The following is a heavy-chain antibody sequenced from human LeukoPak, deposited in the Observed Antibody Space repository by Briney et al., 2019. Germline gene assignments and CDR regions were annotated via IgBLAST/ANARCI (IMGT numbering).Heavy chain of an antibody. CDR2: ISSSSSYI. D-gene: IGHD3-10*01. Sequence: GSLRLSCAASGLTFSSYSMNWVRQAPGKGLEWVSSISSSSSYIYYADSVKGRFTISRDNSKNTLYLQMNSLRAEDTAVYYCAKDMTYYSNWYFDLWGRGTLVTVSS. CDR1: GLTFSSYS. CDR3: AKDMTYYSNWYFDL. J-gene: IGHJ2*01. V-gene: IGHV3-21*04.